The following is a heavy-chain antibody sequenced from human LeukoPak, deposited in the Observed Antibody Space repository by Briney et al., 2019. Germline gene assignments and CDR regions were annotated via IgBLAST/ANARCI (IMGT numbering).Heavy chain of an antibody. J-gene: IGHJ5*02. CDR2: INPNNGGT. V-gene: IGHV1-2*02. CDR3: ARNFGDFWSGNDYNWFDP. D-gene: IGHD3-3*01. CDR1: GYTFTSYG. Sequence: ASVKVSCKASGYTFTSYGISWVRQAPGQGLEWMGWINPNNGGTNYAQKFQGRVTMTRDTSISTAYMELSRLTSDDTAVYFCARNFGDFWSGNDYNWFDPWGQGTLVTVSS.